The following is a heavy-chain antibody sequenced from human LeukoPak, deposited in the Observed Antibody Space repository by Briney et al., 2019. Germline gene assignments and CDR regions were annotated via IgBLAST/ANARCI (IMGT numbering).Heavy chain of an antibody. CDR1: GFIFKKYW. Sequence: GGSLRLSCAASGFIFKKYWMNWVRQVPGKGLECLANIKEDGSETYYADSVKGRFTISRDNPKNLLFLQINSLRVEDTAVYYCARSLRITLYYFDYWGQGTLVTVSS. CDR2: IKEDGSET. J-gene: IGHJ4*02. V-gene: IGHV3-7*03. D-gene: IGHD1-14*01. CDR3: ARSLRITLYYFDY.